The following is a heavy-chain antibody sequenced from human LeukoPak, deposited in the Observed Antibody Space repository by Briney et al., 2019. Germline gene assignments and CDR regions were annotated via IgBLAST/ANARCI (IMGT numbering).Heavy chain of an antibody. CDR2: ISSSGSTI. V-gene: IGHV3-48*03. J-gene: IGHJ4*02. Sequence: GGSLRLSCAASGFTFSSYEMNWVRQAPGKGLEWVSYISSSGSTIYYADSVKGRFTISRDNAKNSLYLQMNSPRAEDTAVYYCAREGRIVGATGYDYWGQGTLVTVSS. CDR3: AREGRIVGATGYDY. CDR1: GFTFSSYE. D-gene: IGHD1-26*01.